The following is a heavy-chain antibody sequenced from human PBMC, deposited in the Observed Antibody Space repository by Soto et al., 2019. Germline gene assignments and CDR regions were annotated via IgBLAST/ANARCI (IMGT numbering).Heavy chain of an antibody. D-gene: IGHD2-2*01. CDR1: GYSFTSYW. Sequence: PGESLKISCKGSGYSFTSYWISWVRQMPGKGLEWMGRIDPSDSYTNYSPSFQGHVTISADKSISTAYLQWSSLKASDTAMYYCARLLGYCSSKSCYALYGMDVWGQGTTVTVSS. J-gene: IGHJ6*02. CDR3: ARLLGYCSSKSCYALYGMDV. V-gene: IGHV5-10-1*01. CDR2: IDPSDSYT.